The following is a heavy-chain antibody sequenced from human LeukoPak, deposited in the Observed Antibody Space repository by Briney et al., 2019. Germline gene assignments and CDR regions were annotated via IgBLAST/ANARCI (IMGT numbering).Heavy chain of an antibody. CDR3: AADPNYYDSSGYYLGY. Sequence: ASVKVSCKASGFTFTSSAIQWVRQARGQRLEWIGWIVVGSGNTNYAHKFQERVTITRDMSTSTAYMELGSLRSEDTAVYYCAADPNYYDSSGYYLGYWGQGALVTVSS. CDR1: GFTFTSSA. D-gene: IGHD3-22*01. CDR2: IVVGSGNT. J-gene: IGHJ4*02. V-gene: IGHV1-58*02.